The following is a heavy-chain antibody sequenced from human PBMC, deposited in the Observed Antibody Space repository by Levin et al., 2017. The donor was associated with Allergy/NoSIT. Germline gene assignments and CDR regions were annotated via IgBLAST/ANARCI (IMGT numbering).Heavy chain of an antibody. J-gene: IGHJ5*02. CDR2: ISYDGSNK. CDR3: ARDLGCTNGVCPYYNWFDP. Sequence: PGGSLRLSCAASGFTFSSYAMHWVRQAPGKGLEWVAVISYDGSNKYYADSVKGRFTISRDNSKNTLYLQMNSLRAEDTAVYYCARDLGCTNGVCPYYNWFDPWGQGTLVTVSS. D-gene: IGHD2-8*01. CDR1: GFTFSSYA. V-gene: IGHV3-30-3*01.